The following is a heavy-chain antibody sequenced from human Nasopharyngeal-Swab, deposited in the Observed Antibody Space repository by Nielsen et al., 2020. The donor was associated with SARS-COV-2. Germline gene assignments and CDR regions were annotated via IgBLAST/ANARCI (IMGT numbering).Heavy chain of an antibody. CDR2: IYTSGST. J-gene: IGHJ6*03. V-gene: IGHV4-38-2*02. D-gene: IGHD6-6*01. Sequence: SETLSLTCAVSGYSISSGYYWGWIRQPPGKGLEWIGRIYTSGSTNYNPSLKSRVTISVDTSKNQFSLKLSSVTAADMAVYYCARDGAWWDSSSPVYYYYYYMDVWGKGTTVTVSS. CDR3: ARDGAWWDSSSPVYYYYYYMDV. CDR1: GYSISSGYY.